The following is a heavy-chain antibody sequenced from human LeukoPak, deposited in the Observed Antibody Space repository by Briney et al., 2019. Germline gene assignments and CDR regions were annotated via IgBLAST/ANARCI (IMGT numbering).Heavy chain of an antibody. D-gene: IGHD6-19*01. J-gene: IGHJ4*02. CDR3: ARHSQAVAGLFDY. Sequence: GESLKISCKGSGYSFTSYWIGWVRQMPGKGLEWMGIIYPGDSDTRYNPSFQGQVTISADKSISTAYLQWSSLKASDTAMYYCARHSQAVAGLFDYWGQGALVTVSS. CDR1: GYSFTSYW. CDR2: IYPGDSDT. V-gene: IGHV5-51*01.